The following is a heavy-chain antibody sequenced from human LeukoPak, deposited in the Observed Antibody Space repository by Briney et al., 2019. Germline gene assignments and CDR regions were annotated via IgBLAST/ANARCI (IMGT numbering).Heavy chain of an antibody. CDR1: GDSINGYF. J-gene: IGHJ4*01. CDR3: ARHGNTGPVSGLPLDH. D-gene: IGHD6-19*01. V-gene: IGHV4-59*08. CDR2: IYYRGGT. Sequence: SETLSLTCTVSGDSINGYFWSWIRQPPGQGPEWVGYIYYRGGTSYNPSLGGRITVSLDTSRNQFFLRLTSVTPADTAMYYCARHGNTGPVSGLPLDHWGHGTLVSVSS.